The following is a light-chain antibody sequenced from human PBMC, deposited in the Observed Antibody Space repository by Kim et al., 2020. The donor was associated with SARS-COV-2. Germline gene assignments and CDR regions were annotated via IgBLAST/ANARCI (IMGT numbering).Light chain of an antibody. Sequence: EVVLTQSPGTLSVSPGERVSLSCRASQTVGNGDLAWYQQKPGQAPRLLIFGASTRATGIPDRFSGSGSATDFTLTISGLESEDLAVYYCQQYGSSYSFGQGTKLEI. CDR3: QQYGSSYS. J-gene: IGKJ2*03. CDR1: QTVGNGD. V-gene: IGKV3-20*01. CDR2: GAS.